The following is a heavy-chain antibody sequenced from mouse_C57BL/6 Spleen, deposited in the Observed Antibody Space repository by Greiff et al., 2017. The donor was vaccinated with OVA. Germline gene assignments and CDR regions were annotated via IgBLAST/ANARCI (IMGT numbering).Heavy chain of an antibody. D-gene: IGHD1-1*01. Sequence: QVQLQQPGAELVKPGASVKLSCKASGYTFTSYWMHWVKQRPGQGLEWIGMIHPNSGSTNYNEKFKSKATLTVDKSSSTAYMRLSSLTSEDSAVYYGARFYYYGSSGYCDVWGTGTTVTVSS. J-gene: IGHJ1*03. CDR2: IHPNSGST. CDR3: ARFYYYGSSGYCDV. CDR1: GYTFTSYW. V-gene: IGHV1-64*01.